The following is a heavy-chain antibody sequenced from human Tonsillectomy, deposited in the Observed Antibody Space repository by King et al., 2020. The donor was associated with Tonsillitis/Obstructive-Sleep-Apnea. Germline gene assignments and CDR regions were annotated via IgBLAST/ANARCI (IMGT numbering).Heavy chain of an antibody. CDR1: GFTFSNSA. CDR3: AKTPTALAALFDY. D-gene: IGHD6-25*01. CDR2: ISGSGGSS. J-gene: IGHJ4*02. Sequence: VQLVESGGALVQPGESLRLSCATSGFTFSNSAMSWVRQSPATGLEWFSAISGSGGSSYYAESVKDRFTISRDNSKNMLYLDMNTLRAEDTAVYYCAKTPTALAALFDYWGQGTLVTVST. V-gene: IGHV3-23*04.